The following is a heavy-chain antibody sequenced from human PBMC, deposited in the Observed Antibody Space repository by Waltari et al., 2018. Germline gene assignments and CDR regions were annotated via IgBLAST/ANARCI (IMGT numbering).Heavy chain of an antibody. V-gene: IGHV1-8*03. CDR1: GYTFTSYY. J-gene: IGHJ6*02. Sequence: QVQLVQSGAEVKKPGASVKVSCKASGYTFTSYYMHWVRQATGQGLEWMGWMNPNSGNTGYAQKFQGRVTITRNTSISTAYMELSSLRSEDTAVYYCARLNWNYVPVQDVWGQGTTVTVSS. D-gene: IGHD1-7*01. CDR2: MNPNSGNT. CDR3: ARLNWNYVPVQDV.